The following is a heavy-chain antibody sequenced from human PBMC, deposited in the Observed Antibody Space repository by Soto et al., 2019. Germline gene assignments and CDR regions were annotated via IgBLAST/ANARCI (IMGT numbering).Heavy chain of an antibody. Sequence: SETLSLTCTVSGGSITSGDYYWSWIRQPPGKGLEWIGYIYYSGSTYYNPSLKGRVTISVDTSKNQFSLKLSSVTAADTAVYYCARQVFAYCSGGRCYSPNRHWFDPWGQGTLVTVSS. CDR3: ARQVFAYCSGGRCYSPNRHWFDP. D-gene: IGHD2-15*01. J-gene: IGHJ5*02. V-gene: IGHV4-30-4*01. CDR1: GGSITSGDYY. CDR2: IYYSGST.